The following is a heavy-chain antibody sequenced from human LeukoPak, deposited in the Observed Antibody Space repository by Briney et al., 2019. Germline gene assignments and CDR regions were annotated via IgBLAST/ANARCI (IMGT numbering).Heavy chain of an antibody. J-gene: IGHJ4*02. CDR3: TTDFGYGESTDY. CDR1: GFTFSSYS. Sequence: GGSLRLSCAASGFTFSSYSMNWVRQAPGKGLEWVSSISSSSSYIYYADSVKGRFTISRDNAKNSLYLQMNSLRAEDTAVYYCTTDFGYGESTDYWGQGTLVTVSS. D-gene: IGHD4-17*01. CDR2: ISSSSSYI. V-gene: IGHV3-21*03.